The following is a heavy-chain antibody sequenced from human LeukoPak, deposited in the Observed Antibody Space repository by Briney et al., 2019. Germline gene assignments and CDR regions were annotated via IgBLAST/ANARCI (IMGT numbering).Heavy chain of an antibody. Sequence: LSEPLSLPSSASGGSIINYYWNWFRQPAGKELQWLGRINSSGRTNYNPSLRSRITISLDTPKLQFSLNLGSVTAAYTCVYDCARGPADIANKDLWGRGTLVTVSS. D-gene: IGHD5-12*01. J-gene: IGHJ2*01. CDR2: INSSGRT. CDR3: ARGPADIANKDL. CDR1: GGSIINYY. V-gene: IGHV4-4*07.